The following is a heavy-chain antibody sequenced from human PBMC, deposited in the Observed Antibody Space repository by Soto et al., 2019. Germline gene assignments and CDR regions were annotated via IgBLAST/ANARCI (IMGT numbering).Heavy chain of an antibody. V-gene: IGHV1-69*05. J-gene: IGHJ6*02. D-gene: IGHD5-18*01. CDR2: IIPIFCTA. Sequence: SVKGSCKDSGGTLSSNATSWVRQAHGPVLEWMGGIIPIFCTANYAQKFQERVTITRDMSTSTAYMELSSLRSEDTAVYYCAADPWVGQLWLDYYYGMDVWGQGTTVTVSS. CDR3: AADPWVGQLWLDYYYGMDV. CDR1: GGTLSSNA.